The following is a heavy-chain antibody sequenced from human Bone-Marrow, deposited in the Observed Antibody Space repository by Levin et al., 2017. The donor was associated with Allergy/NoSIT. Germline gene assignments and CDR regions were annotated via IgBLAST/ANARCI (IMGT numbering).Heavy chain of an antibody. CDR2: VDYSGNP. Sequence: GSLRLSCAVSGGSISSHYWSWIRQPPGKGLEWIGYVDYSGNPTYNPSLKSRITISVDTSKNQFSLKLSTVTAADTAVYYCAGDYGDYFGYFDFWGQGALVTVSS. D-gene: IGHD4-17*01. J-gene: IGHJ4*02. CDR3: AGDYGDYFGYFDF. V-gene: IGHV4-59*11. CDR1: GGSISSHY.